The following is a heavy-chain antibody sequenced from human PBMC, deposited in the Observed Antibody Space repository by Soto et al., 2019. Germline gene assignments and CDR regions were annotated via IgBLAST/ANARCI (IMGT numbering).Heavy chain of an antibody. J-gene: IGHJ6*02. V-gene: IGHV3-15*01. Sequence: GGSLRLSCAASGFTFSNAWMSWVRQAPGKGLEWVGRIKSKTDGGTTDYAAPVKGRFTISRDDSKNTLYLQMNSLKTEDTAVYYCTTDRPDYGDYEGTIPYYYYGMDLWGQGTTVTVSS. CDR3: TTDRPDYGDYEGTIPYYYYGMDL. CDR2: IKSKTDGGTT. CDR1: GFTFSNAW. D-gene: IGHD4-17*01.